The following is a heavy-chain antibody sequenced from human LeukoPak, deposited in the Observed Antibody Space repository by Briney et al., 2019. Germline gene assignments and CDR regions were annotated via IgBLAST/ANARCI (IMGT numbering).Heavy chain of an antibody. V-gene: IGHV1-69*05. J-gene: IGHJ4*02. D-gene: IGHD3-3*01. CDR2: IIPIFGTA. CDR1: GGTFSSYA. Sequence: SVKVSCKASGGTFSSYAISWVRQAPGQGLEWMGGIIPIFGTANYAQKFQGRVTITTDESTSTAYMELSSLRSEDTAVYYCARSAIFGVVIMDFDYWGQGTLVTVSS. CDR3: ARSAIFGVVIMDFDY.